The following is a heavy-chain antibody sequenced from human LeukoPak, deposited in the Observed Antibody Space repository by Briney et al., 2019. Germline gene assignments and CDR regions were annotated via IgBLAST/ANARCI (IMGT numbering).Heavy chain of an antibody. D-gene: IGHD4-17*01. Sequence: GGSLRLSCAASGFTFSSYGMHWVRQAPGKGLEWVAFIRYDGSNKYYADSVKGRFTISRDNSKNTLYLQMNSLRAEDTAVYYCARTRGSVTVNYAFDIWGQGTMVTVSS. CDR3: ARTRGSVTVNYAFDI. CDR1: GFTFSSYG. CDR2: IRYDGSNK. J-gene: IGHJ3*02. V-gene: IGHV3-30*02.